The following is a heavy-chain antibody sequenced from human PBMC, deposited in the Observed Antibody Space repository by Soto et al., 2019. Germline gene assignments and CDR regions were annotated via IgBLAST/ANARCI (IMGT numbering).Heavy chain of an antibody. CDR3: ARDYYRMDV. CDR1: GGSISSGGYS. Sequence: KTSETLSLTCTVSGGSISSGGYSWTWIRQSPGKGLEWIGYTYQSGSAYYNPSLKSRVTISVDRSKNQFSLNLTSVTAADTAVYYCARDYYRMDVWGQGTTVTVSS. V-gene: IGHV4-30-2*06. J-gene: IGHJ6*02. CDR2: TYQSGSA.